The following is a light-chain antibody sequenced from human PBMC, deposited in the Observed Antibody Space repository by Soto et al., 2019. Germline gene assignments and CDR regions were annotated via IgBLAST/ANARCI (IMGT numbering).Light chain of an antibody. J-gene: IGKJ2*01. CDR2: GAS. V-gene: IGKV3-20*01. Sequence: EFVLTQSPGTLSLSPGERAALSCRASQSVSSSYFAWYQQRPGQAPRLLIYGASTRANGVSDRFSGSGSGTDLTLTISRLEPEDFAVYFCQHYGSSPGYTFGQGTKLEIK. CDR3: QHYGSSPGYT. CDR1: QSVSSSY.